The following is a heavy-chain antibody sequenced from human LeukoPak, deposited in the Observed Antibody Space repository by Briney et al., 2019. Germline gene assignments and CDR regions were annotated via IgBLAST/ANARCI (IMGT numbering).Heavy chain of an antibody. V-gene: IGHV3-53*05. D-gene: IGHD3-22*01. CDR3: AKERGTHYYDSSVLDY. J-gene: IGHJ4*02. CDR1: GFTVSSNY. Sequence: PGGSLRLSCAASGFTVSSNYMSWVRQAPGKGLEWVSAIYSGGSTYYADSVKGRFTISRDNSKNTLYLQMNSLRAEDTAVYYCAKERGTHYYDSSVLDYWGQGTLVTVSS. CDR2: IYSGGST.